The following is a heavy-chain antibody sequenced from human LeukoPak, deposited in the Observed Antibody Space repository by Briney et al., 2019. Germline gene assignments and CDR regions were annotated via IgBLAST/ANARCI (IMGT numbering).Heavy chain of an antibody. Sequence: ASVKVSCKASGFTFTSYSMQWVRQAPGQRLEWMGIINPSGSITSCTQKFQGRVTITRDTSTSTVYMELSSLRSDDTAVYYCARGATYISGHHDAWGQGTLVTVSS. CDR1: GFTFTSYS. D-gene: IGHD6-19*01. CDR3: ARGATYISGHHDA. CDR2: INPSGSIT. J-gene: IGHJ4*02. V-gene: IGHV1-46*01.